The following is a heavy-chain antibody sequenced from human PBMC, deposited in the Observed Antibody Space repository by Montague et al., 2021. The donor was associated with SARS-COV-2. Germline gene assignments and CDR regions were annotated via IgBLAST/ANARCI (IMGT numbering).Heavy chain of an antibody. CDR2: IYHSAST. Sequence: SETLSLTCAVSGGSISSSNWWSWVRQPPGKGLQWIGEIYHSASTNYNPSLQSRVTISVDKSTNQFSLKLSSVTAADTAVYYCARRPLGYYYYGMDVWGQGTTVTVSS. V-gene: IGHV4-4*02. J-gene: IGHJ6*02. D-gene: IGHD3-16*01. CDR3: ARRPLGYYYYGMDV. CDR1: GGSISSSNW.